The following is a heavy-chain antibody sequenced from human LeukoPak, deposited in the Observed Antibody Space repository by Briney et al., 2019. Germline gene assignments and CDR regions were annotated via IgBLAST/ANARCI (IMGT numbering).Heavy chain of an antibody. Sequence: SETLSLTCTVSGGSISSSSYYWGWIRQPPGKGLEWIGSIYYSGSTYYNPSLKSRVTISVDTSKNQFSLKLSSVTAADTAVYYCARVLCSSTSCYGGIDYWGQGTLVTVSS. D-gene: IGHD2-2*01. J-gene: IGHJ4*02. CDR1: GGSISSSSYY. V-gene: IGHV4-39*07. CDR3: ARVLCSSTSCYGGIDY. CDR2: IYYSGST.